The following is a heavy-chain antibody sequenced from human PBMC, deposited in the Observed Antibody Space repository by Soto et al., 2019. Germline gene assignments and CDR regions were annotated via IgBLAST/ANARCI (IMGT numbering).Heavy chain of an antibody. CDR3: ARGRTIFGVVNPPDY. Sequence: SETLSLTCAVYGGSFSGYYWSWIRQPPGKGLEWIGEINHSGSTNYNPSLKSRVTISVDTSKNQFSLKLSSVTAADTAVCYCARGRTIFGVVNPPDYWGQGTLVIVSS. CDR2: INHSGST. J-gene: IGHJ4*02. CDR1: GGSFSGYY. D-gene: IGHD3-3*01. V-gene: IGHV4-34*01.